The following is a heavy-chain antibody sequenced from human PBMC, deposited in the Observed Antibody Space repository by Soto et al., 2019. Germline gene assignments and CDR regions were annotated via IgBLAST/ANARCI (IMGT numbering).Heavy chain of an antibody. CDR1: GGTFSSYA. D-gene: IGHD6-13*01. V-gene: IGHV1-69*12. J-gene: IGHJ5*02. CDR2: IIPIFGTA. Sequence: QVQLVQSGAEVKKPGSSVKVSCKASGGTFSSYAISWVRQAPGQGLEWMGGIIPIFGTANYAQKFHGRVTXXAXXSTSTAYMELSSLRSEDTAVYYCARQTVAEARFGPWGQGTLSPSSQ. CDR3: ARQTVAEARFGP.